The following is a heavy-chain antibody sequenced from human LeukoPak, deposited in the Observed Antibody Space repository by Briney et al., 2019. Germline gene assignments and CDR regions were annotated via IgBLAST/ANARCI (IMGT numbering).Heavy chain of an antibody. V-gene: IGHV3-21*01. D-gene: IGHD4-23*01. J-gene: IGHJ3*02. CDR3: ARFFGGTFVI. CDR2: ISSSSSYI. CDR1: GFTLSSPC. Sequence: GGSLSLSCAVSGFTLSSPCTSSVRQAPGKGLEWVSSISSSSSYIYYADSVKGRFTISRDNAKNSLYLQLNSLRAEDTAVCFSARFFGGTFVIWGQATMVTVSS.